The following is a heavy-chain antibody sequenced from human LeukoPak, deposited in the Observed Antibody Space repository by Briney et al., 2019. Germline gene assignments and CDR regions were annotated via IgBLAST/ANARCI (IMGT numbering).Heavy chain of an antibody. V-gene: IGHV4-34*01. D-gene: IGHD3-10*01. J-gene: IGHJ3*02. CDR3: ARVSYGSGSYYNRLRIRVAFDI. CDR1: GGSFSGYY. Sequence: PSETPSLTCAVYGGSFSGYYWSWIRQPPGKGLEWIGEINHSGSTNYNPSLKSRVTISVDTSKNQFSLKLSSVTAADTAVYYCARVSYGSGSYYNRLRIRVAFDIWGQGTMVTVSS. CDR2: INHSGST.